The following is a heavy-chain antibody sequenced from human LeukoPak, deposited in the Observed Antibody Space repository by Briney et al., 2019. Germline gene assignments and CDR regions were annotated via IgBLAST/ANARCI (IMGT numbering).Heavy chain of an antibody. J-gene: IGHJ4*02. Sequence: GGSLRLSCAASGFTFSSYAMSWVRQAPGKGLEWVSAISGSGGSTYYADSVKGRFTISRDNSKNTLYLQMNSPRAEDTAVYYCAKDLEGGDLTLDYWGQGTLVTVSS. D-gene: IGHD2-21*01. CDR2: ISGSGGST. CDR1: GFTFSSYA. V-gene: IGHV3-23*01. CDR3: AKDLEGGDLTLDY.